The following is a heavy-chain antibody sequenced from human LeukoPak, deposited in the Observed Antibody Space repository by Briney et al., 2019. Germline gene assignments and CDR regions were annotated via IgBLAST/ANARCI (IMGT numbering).Heavy chain of an antibody. CDR1: GFTFNAYW. D-gene: IGHD4-11*01. J-gene: IGHJ4*02. Sequence: GGSLRLSCAASGFTFNAYWMSWVRQAPGKGLEWVANMNQDGSQIYYVDSVKGRFTVSRDSAKNSLYLHMNSLRAEDTAIYYCTRDQQASLDYHFDFWGQGILVTVSS. V-gene: IGHV3-7*01. CDR3: TRDQQASLDYHFDF. CDR2: MNQDGSQI.